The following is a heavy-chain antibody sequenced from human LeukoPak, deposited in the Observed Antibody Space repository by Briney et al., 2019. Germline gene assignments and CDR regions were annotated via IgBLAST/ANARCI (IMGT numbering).Heavy chain of an antibody. CDR1: GFTVSSNY. CDR3: ARGGWTQDY. V-gene: IGHV4-59*08. D-gene: IGHD6-19*01. CDR2: IYYSGST. J-gene: IGHJ4*02. Sequence: GSLRLSCAASGFTVSSNYMSWVRQAPGKGLEWIGYIYYSGSTSYSPSLKSRVTLSVDTSKNQFSLKLTSVTAADTAVYYCARGGWTQDYWGQGTLVTVSS.